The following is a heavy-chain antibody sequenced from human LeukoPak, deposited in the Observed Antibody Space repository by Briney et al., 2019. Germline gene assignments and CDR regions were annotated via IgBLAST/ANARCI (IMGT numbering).Heavy chain of an antibody. CDR3: ASPFYYDRGDAFDI. CDR2: ISAYNGNT. J-gene: IGHJ3*02. D-gene: IGHD3-3*01. V-gene: IGHV1-18*01. CDR1: GYTFTSYG. Sequence: ASVTVSCQASGYTFTSYGISWVRQAPAHGLEWMGWISAYNGNTNYAQKLQGRITMTTDTSTSTAYMELRSLRSDDTAVYYCASPFYYDRGDAFDIWGQGTMVTVSS.